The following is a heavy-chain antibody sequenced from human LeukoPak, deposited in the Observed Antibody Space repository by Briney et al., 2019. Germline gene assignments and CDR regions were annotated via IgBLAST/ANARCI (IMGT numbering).Heavy chain of an antibody. CDR1: GGSISSTSYY. D-gene: IGHD4-17*01. J-gene: IGHJ4*02. CDR3: ARHETTVPYFDY. Sequence: SSETLSLTCTVSGGSISSTSYYWGWIRQPPGKGLEWIGTIYYSGSTYYNPSLKSRVTISVDTSKNQFSLKLSSVTAADTAVYYCARHETTVPYFDYWGQGTLVTVSS. CDR2: IYYSGST. V-gene: IGHV4-39*01.